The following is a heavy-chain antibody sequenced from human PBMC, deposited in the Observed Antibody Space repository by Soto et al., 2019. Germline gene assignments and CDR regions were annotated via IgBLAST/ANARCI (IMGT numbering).Heavy chain of an antibody. Sequence: SETLSLTFAVYCGSFIGYYWIWIRQPPGKGLEWIGEINHSGSTNYNPSLKMRVTISVYTSKNQFSLRLSSVTAADTAVYYCANVGATNWFDPWGQGTLVTVSS. CDR1: CGSFIGYY. CDR3: ANVGATNWFDP. J-gene: IGHJ5*02. V-gene: IGHV4-34*01. D-gene: IGHD1-26*01. CDR2: INHSGST.